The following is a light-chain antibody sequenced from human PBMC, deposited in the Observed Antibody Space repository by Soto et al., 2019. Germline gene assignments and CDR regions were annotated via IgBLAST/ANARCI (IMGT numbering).Light chain of an antibody. CDR2: DVS. CDR1: SSDVGGYNY. CDR3: SSYTSSSTLV. Sequence: QSALTQPASVSGSPGQSITISCTGTSSDVGGYNYVSWYQQHPGKAPQLMIYDVSNRPSGVSNRFSGSKSGNTASLTISGLPAEDDADYYCSSYTSSSTLVFGGGTKLTVL. J-gene: IGLJ2*01. V-gene: IGLV2-14*03.